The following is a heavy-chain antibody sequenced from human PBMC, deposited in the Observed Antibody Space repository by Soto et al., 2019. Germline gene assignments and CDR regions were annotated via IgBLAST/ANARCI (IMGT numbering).Heavy chain of an antibody. D-gene: IGHD1-26*01. CDR3: AGDHSSIVGATPNPP. CDR1: GFTFSSYW. Sequence: PGGSLRLSCAASGFTFSSYWMHWVRQAPGKGLVWVSRINSDGSSTSYADSVKGRFTISRDNAKNTLYLQMNSLRAEDTAVYYCAGDHSSIVGATPNPPWGQGTLVTVSS. CDR2: INSDGSST. V-gene: IGHV3-74*01. J-gene: IGHJ4*02.